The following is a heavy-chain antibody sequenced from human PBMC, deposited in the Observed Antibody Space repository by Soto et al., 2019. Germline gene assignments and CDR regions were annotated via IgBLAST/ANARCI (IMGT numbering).Heavy chain of an antibody. CDR3: ARDLGSGWGPDNGAFDI. V-gene: IGHV3-21*01. D-gene: IGHD6-19*01. J-gene: IGHJ3*02. CDR2: ISSSSSYI. Sequence: EVQLVESGGGLVKPGGSLRLSCAASGFTFSSYSMNWVRQAPGKWLEWVSSISSSSSYIYYADSVKGRFTISRDNAKNSLYHQMNSLRSEDTAVYYCARDLGSGWGPDNGAFDIWGQGTMVTVSS. CDR1: GFTFSSYS.